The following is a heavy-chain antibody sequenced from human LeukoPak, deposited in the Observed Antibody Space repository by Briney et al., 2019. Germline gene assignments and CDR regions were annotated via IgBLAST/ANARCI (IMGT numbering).Heavy chain of an antibody. Sequence: SETLSLTCTVSGGSISSSSYYWGWIRQPPGKGLEWIGRIYTSGSTNYNPSLKSRVTISVDTSKNQFSLKLSSVTAADTAVYYCARGEDTDMVVAATLFDPWGQGTLVTVSS. D-gene: IGHD2-15*01. CDR2: IYTSGST. J-gene: IGHJ5*02. CDR3: ARGEDTDMVVAATLFDP. V-gene: IGHV4-39*07. CDR1: GGSISSSSYY.